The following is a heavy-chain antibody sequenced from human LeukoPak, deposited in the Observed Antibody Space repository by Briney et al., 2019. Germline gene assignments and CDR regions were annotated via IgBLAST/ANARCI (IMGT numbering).Heavy chain of an antibody. CDR1: GFAFSNFA. J-gene: IGHJ5*01. V-gene: IGHV3-30*14. CDR3: AREKFDS. Sequence: GGSLRLSCAASGFAFSNFAMHWVRQAPGKGLEWVAVVSYEGTIKYYTDSAKGRFTISRDNSGNIISLLMNNLTTEDTAIYYCAREKFDSWGQGAWSPSPQ. CDR2: VSYEGTIK.